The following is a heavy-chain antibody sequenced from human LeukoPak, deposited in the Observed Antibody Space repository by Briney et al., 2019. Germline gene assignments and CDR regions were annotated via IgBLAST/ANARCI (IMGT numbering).Heavy chain of an antibody. J-gene: IGHJ6*03. CDR3: AKGARPGDDYMDV. D-gene: IGHD6-6*01. V-gene: IGHV1-18*01. Sequence: ASVKVSCKSSGYTFTSYGISWVRQAPGQGLEWMGWISAYNGNTNYAQKLQGRVTMTTDTSTSTAYMEVRSLRSDDTAVYYCAKGARPGDDYMDVWGKGTTVTVSS. CDR2: ISAYNGNT. CDR1: GYTFTSYG.